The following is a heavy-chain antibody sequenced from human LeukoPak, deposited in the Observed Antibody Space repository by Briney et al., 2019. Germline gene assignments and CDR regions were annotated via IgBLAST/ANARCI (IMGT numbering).Heavy chain of an antibody. Sequence: GGSLRLSCTASGFTFDDYAMHWVRQAPGKGLEWVSGISWNSGSIGYADSVKGRFTISRDNAKNSLYLQMNSLRAEDTAVYYCAKAHSSSWYWVFDYWGQGTLVTVSS. CDR1: GFTFDDYA. D-gene: IGHD6-13*01. CDR2: ISWNSGSI. CDR3: AKAHSSSWYWVFDY. J-gene: IGHJ4*02. V-gene: IGHV3-9*01.